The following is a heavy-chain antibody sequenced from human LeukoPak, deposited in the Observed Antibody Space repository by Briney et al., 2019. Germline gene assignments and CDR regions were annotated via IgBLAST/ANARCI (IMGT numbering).Heavy chain of an antibody. CDR1: GYTFTGYY. CDR3: ARGESMVYARSLEDY. CDR2: INPNSGGT. V-gene: IGHV1-2*02. J-gene: IGHJ4*02. Sequence: ASVKVSCKASGYTFTGYYMHRVRQAPGQGLEWMGWINPNSGGTNYAQKFQGRVTMTRDTSISTAYMELSRLRSDDTAVYYCARGESMVYARSLEDYWGQGTLVTVSS. D-gene: IGHD2-8*01.